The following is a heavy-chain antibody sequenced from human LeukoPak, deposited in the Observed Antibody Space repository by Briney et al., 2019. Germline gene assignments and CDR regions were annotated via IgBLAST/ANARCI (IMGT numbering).Heavy chain of an antibody. J-gene: IGHJ2*01. D-gene: IGHD2-21*01. V-gene: IGHV3-23*01. CDR2: ISRGGEMT. CDR1: GFSFGNTG. Sequence: HPVGFLRLSCAPSGFSFGNTGMSSVRQTPGTGLEWVSSISRGGEMTFYADSVRGRFTVSRDNSINTLYLQMNSLRAEDTAVYFCAKIGVIANWYFDIWGRGTLVTVSS. CDR3: AKIGVIANWYFDI.